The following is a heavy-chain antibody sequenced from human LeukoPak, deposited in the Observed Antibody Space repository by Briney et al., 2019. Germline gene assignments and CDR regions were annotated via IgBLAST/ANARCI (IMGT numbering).Heavy chain of an antibody. J-gene: IGHJ4*02. Sequence: SETLSLTCTVSGASISSTSYYWGWFRQPPGKGLEWIGNIYYNGSTYYNPSLKSRLTISVDTSKNHYSLKLRSVTAADTAVFYCARGIGSSWYFSAPIDYWGQGTLVTVSS. CDR1: GASISSTSYY. D-gene: IGHD6-13*01. CDR3: ARGIGSSWYFSAPIDY. V-gene: IGHV4-39*02. CDR2: IYYNGST.